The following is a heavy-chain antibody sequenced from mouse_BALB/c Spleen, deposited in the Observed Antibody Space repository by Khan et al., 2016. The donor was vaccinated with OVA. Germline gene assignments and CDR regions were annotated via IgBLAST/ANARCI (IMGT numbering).Heavy chain of an antibody. CDR1: GYTFTTYW. V-gene: IGHV1-7*01. J-gene: IGHJ3*01. CDR2: INPSTDYT. CDR3: TRRGLDGIFAY. Sequence: QVQLQQSGAELAQPGASVKMSCKTSGYTFTTYWMHWVKQRPGQGLEWIGYINPSTDYTEYNQRFKDKATLTTDKSSSTAYIQLSRLTSEDSAVYYCTRRGLDGIFAYWGQGTLVTGSA. D-gene: IGHD2-1*01.